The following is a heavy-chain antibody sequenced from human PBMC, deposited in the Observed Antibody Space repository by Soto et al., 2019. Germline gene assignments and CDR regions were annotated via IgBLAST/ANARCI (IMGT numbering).Heavy chain of an antibody. D-gene: IGHD2-21*02. CDR3: ARRGCDSIFGSLDY. V-gene: IGHV1-8*02. J-gene: IGHJ4*02. Sequence: QVQLVQSGAEVKKPGASVKVSCKASGYTFTSYDINWVRQATGQGPEWMGWMNPDSGNTGYAQKFQGRVTMTRDTSINTAYMELSSLRSEDTAVYYCARRGCDSIFGSLDYWGQGTLVTVSS. CDR1: GYTFTSYD. CDR2: MNPDSGNT.